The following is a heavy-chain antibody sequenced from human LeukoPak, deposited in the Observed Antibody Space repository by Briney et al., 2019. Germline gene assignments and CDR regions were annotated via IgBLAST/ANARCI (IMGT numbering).Heavy chain of an antibody. CDR3: ARKRLIANGFDP. CDR2: MNPNSGNT. V-gene: IGHV1-8*03. Sequence: GASVKVSCKASGYTFTSYDINWVRQATGQGLEWMGWMNPNSGNTGYAQKFQGRVTITRNTSISTAYMELSSLRSEDTAVYYCARKRLIANGFDPWGQGTLVTVSS. J-gene: IGHJ5*02. D-gene: IGHD2-8*01. CDR1: GYTFTSYD.